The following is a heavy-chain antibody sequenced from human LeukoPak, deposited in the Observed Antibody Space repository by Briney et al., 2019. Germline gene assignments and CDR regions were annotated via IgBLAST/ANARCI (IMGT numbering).Heavy chain of an antibody. J-gene: IGHJ4*02. D-gene: IGHD4-17*01. Sequence: ASVKVSCKASGYTFTSYDINWVRQATGQGLEWMGWMNPNSGNTGYAQKLQGRVTMTTDTSTSTAYMELRSLRSDDTAVYYCARGGGDYDPFPFDYWGQGTLVTVSS. CDR3: ARGGGDYDPFPFDY. V-gene: IGHV1-8*01. CDR1: GYTFTSYD. CDR2: MNPNSGNT.